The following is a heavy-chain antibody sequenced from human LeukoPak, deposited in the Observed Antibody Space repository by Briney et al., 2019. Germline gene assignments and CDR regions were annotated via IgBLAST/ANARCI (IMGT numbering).Heavy chain of an antibody. V-gene: IGHV3-53*01. Sequence: GGSLRVSCAASGFTVSRNYMSWVRQAPGKGLEWVSVIHSGGSTYYADSVKGRFTISRDNSKNTLFPQMNSLRAEDTAVYYCARHYGSGSYFDYWGQGTLVTVSS. CDR1: GFTVSRNY. D-gene: IGHD3-10*01. CDR2: IHSGGST. J-gene: IGHJ4*02. CDR3: ARHYGSGSYFDY.